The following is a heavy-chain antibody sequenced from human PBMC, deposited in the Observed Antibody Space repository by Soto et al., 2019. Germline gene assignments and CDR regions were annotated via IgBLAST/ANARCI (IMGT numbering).Heavy chain of an antibody. V-gene: IGHV4-31*03. CDR2: THYSGST. CDR3: ARVGDIVVVVAASGWFDP. CDR1: GGSISNGGYY. D-gene: IGHD2-15*01. J-gene: IGHJ5*02. Sequence: ASETLSLTCTVSGGSISNGGYYWSWIRQHPGKGLEWIGYTHYSGSTYYNPSLKSRVTISVDTSKNQFSLKLSSVTAADTAVYYCARVGDIVVVVAASGWFDPWGQGTLVTVSS.